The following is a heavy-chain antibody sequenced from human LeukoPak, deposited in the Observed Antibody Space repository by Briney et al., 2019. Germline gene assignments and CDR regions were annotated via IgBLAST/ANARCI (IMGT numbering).Heavy chain of an antibody. J-gene: IGHJ6*03. CDR3: AKLGKLGFYGDYGTTYYYYYMDV. CDR1: GFTFDDYG. D-gene: IGHD4-17*01. V-gene: IGHV3-20*04. CDR2: INWNGGST. Sequence: PGGSLRLSCAASGFTFDDYGMSWVRQAPGKGLEWVGGINWNGGSTGYADSVKGRFTISRDNAKNSLYLQMNSRRAEDTAVYYCAKLGKLGFYGDYGTTYYYYYMDVWGKGTTVTISS.